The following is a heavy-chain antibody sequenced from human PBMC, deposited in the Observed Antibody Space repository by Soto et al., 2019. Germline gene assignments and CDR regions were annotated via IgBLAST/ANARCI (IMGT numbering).Heavy chain of an antibody. Sequence: EVQLVESGGGLVQPGGSLRLSCAVSGFTLSSHDMHWVRQIPGKGLEWVSAIGVTGDTYYLGSVKGRFTISRENAKDSLYLQMNTQRAEDPSVYYGARKYCSGGNCYGWCYLDHLGQGTLVTICS. CDR2: IGVTGDT. V-gene: IGHV3-13*01. CDR3: ARKYCSGGNCYGWCYLDH. D-gene: IGHD2-15*01. J-gene: IGHJ4*02. CDR1: GFTLSSHD.